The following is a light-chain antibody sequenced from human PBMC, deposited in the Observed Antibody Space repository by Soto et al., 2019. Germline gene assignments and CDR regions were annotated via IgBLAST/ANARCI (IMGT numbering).Light chain of an antibody. CDR2: DAS. Sequence: EIVLTQSPGTLSLSPGERATLSCRASQSVSNNYLAWYQQKPGQAPRLLIHDASSRATGIPDRFSGSGSGTDFTLTISRLEPEDFAVYYCQQYGTSPPITFGQGTRLEIK. CDR1: QSVSNNY. V-gene: IGKV3-20*01. CDR3: QQYGTSPPIT. J-gene: IGKJ5*01.